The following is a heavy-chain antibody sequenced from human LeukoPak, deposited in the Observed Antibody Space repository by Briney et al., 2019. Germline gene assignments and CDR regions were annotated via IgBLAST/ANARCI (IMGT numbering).Heavy chain of an antibody. J-gene: IGHJ1*01. CDR3: ARDVVPAVKSRYFQH. CDR1: GYTFTGYY. Sequence: GASVKVSCKTSGYTFTGYYMHWVRQAPGQGLEWMGWINPNSGGTNYAQKFQGRVTMTRDTSISTAYMELSRLRSDDTAVYYCARDVVPAVKSRYFQHWGQGTLVTVSS. D-gene: IGHD2-2*01. CDR2: INPNSGGT. V-gene: IGHV1-2*02.